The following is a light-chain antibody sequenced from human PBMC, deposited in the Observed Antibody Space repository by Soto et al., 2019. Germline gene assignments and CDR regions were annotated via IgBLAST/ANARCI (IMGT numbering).Light chain of an antibody. V-gene: IGKV3-15*01. CDR2: GAS. Sequence: IALAQPPRRLSLPPTDSASLSCRLSQTISTYLAWYQQKPGQAPRLLIYGASTRATGIPARFSGSGSGTEFTLTISSLQSEDFAVYYCQQYNNWPPLTFGGATKVDIK. CDR1: QTISTY. J-gene: IGKJ4*01. CDR3: QQYNNWPPLT.